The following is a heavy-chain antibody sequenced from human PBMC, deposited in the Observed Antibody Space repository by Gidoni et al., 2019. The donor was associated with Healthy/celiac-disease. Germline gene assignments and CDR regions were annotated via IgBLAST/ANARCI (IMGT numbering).Heavy chain of an antibody. J-gene: IGHJ4*02. CDR2: ISYDGSYP. Sequence: QVQLVESGGGVVQPGRSLRLYWAASGCTFSSYGMNWCRQAPGQWLELVAVISYDGSYPYYAASVKRLFTISRDNSTHTLYLQMNLLRAADTAVYYCAKDLVYRRSWSVYFDYWGQGTLVTVSS. CDR3: AKDLVYRRSWSVYFDY. V-gene: IGHV3-30*18. D-gene: IGHD6-13*01. CDR1: GCTFSSYG.